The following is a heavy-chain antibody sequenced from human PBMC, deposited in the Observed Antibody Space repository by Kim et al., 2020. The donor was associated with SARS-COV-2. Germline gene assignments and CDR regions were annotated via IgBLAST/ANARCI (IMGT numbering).Heavy chain of an antibody. CDR2: FRGSGEIT. V-gene: IGHV3-23*01. CDR3: AKETRYCSGVTCFSDALAI. Sequence: GGSLRLSCVASGFTFNGYAMNWVRQVPGKGLEWVSGFRGSGEITYYADSVKGRFTISRDNAKNTLYLQMNSLTIDDTAVYFCAKETRYCSGVTCFSDALAIWGQGTRVTVSS. D-gene: IGHD2-15*01. CDR1: GFTFNGYA. J-gene: IGHJ3*02.